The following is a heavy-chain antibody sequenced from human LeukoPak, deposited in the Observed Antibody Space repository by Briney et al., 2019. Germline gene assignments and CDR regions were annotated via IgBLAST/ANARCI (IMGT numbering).Heavy chain of an antibody. J-gene: IGHJ4*02. CDR1: GFTFTKFW. V-gene: IGHV3-7*04. CDR2: IKEDGSEK. CDR3: ARGTTSRYHNFPY. Sequence: GGSLRLSCAASGFTFTKFWMSWVRQAPGEGLEWVANIKEDGSEKFYVDSVRGRFTISRDNAKNSLHLQMNSLRAEDTAVYYCARGTTSRYHNFPYWGQGTLVTVSS. D-gene: IGHD2-2*01.